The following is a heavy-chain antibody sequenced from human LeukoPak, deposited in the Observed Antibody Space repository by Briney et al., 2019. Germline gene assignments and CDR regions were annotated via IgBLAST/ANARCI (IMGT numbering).Heavy chain of an antibody. CDR2: INSDGSEG. V-gene: IGHV3-7*03. CDR1: GFTFSGFW. J-gene: IGHJ4*02. D-gene: IGHD6-19*01. Sequence: GGSLRLSCAVSGFTFSGFWMSWSRQAPGKGLEWVASINSDGSEGYYADVVKGRFTISRDNAKNSLYLQMNSLRAEDTALYYCAKGLPGIAVAGIDYWGQGTLVTVSS. CDR3: AKGLPGIAVAGIDY.